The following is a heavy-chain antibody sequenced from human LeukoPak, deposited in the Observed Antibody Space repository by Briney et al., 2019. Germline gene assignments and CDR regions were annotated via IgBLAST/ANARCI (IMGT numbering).Heavy chain of an antibody. V-gene: IGHV4-59*01. CDR3: ARADYDILTGYYENEYYFDY. CDR2: IYYSGST. Sequence: PSETLSLTCTVSGGSISSYYWSWIRQPPGKGLEWIGYIYYSGSTNYNPSLKSRVTISVDTSKNQFSLKLSSVTAADTAVYYCARADYDILTGYYENEYYFDYWGRGTLVTVSS. D-gene: IGHD3-9*01. J-gene: IGHJ4*02. CDR1: GGSISSYY.